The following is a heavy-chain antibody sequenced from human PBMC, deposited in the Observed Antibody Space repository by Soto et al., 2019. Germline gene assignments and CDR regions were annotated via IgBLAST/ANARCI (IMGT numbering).Heavy chain of an antibody. CDR2: SGGDGGTT. J-gene: IGHJ6*02. CDR3: ARDWTGNTCPCLDV. D-gene: IGHD2-8*02. Sequence: EVQLWESGGGLVQPGGSLRLSCAASGFTFSNYALTWVRQSPGKGLEWVSTSGGDGGTTYYADSVKGRFTISRDNSKNTLSLQMSSLRVEDTAIYYCARDWTGNTCPCLDVWGQGTTVSVSS. V-gene: IGHV3-23*01. CDR1: GFTFSNYA.